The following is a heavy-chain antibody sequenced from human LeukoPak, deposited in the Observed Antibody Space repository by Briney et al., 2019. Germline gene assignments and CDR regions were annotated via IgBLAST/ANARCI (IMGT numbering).Heavy chain of an antibody. V-gene: IGHV4-4*07. D-gene: IGHD5-24*01. CDR1: GGSISGYY. J-gene: IGHJ4*02. CDR2: IYSSGTF. CDR3: ARGTEMTKIAGHYSFDQ. Sequence: SGTLSLTCSVSGGSISGYYWTWMRQPAGRGLEGFGRIYSSGTFYSNPSLESRVTISLDASNNQFSLKLTSVTAADTAVYYCARGTEMTKIAGHYSFDQWGRGTLVSVSS.